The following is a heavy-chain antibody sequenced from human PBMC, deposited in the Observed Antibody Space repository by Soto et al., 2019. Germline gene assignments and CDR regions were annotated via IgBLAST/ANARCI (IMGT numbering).Heavy chain of an antibody. Sequence: SETLSLTCTVSGGSVSSGSYYWSWIRQPPGKGLEWIGYIYYSGSTNYNPSLKSRVTISVDTSKNQFSLKLSSVTAADTAVYYCARSVRGYGERYFDYWGQGTLVTFSS. D-gene: IGHD3-10*01. CDR1: GGSVSSGSYY. V-gene: IGHV4-61*01. J-gene: IGHJ4*02. CDR3: ARSVRGYGERYFDY. CDR2: IYYSGST.